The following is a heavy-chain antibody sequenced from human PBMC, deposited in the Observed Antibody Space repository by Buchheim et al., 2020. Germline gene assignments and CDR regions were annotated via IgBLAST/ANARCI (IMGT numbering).Heavy chain of an antibody. CDR3: VTVTYHYFGY. J-gene: IGHJ4*02. CDR1: GFTFSDYY. V-gene: IGHV3-11*06. CDR2: ISTGRSYT. Sequence: VQLVESGGGLVQPGGSLRLSCAASGFTFSDYYMSWIRQAPGKGLEWVSYISTGRSYTNYADSVQGRFTISRDNPKNSLYLQMNSLRAEDTAVYYCVTVTYHYFGYWGQGTL. D-gene: IGHD4-17*01.